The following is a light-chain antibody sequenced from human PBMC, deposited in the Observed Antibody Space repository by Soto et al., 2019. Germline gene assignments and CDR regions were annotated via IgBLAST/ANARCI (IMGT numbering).Light chain of an antibody. J-gene: IGKJ2*01. CDR3: MKALQTPYT. V-gene: IGKV2-28*01. CDR1: QSLLHSNGYNY. CDR2: LGS. Sequence: DIVMTQSPLSLPVTPGEPASISCRSSQSLLHSNGYNYWDWYLQKPGQSPQLLIYLGSNRASGVPDRFRGSGSGTAFTLKISRVEAEDVGVYYCMKALQTPYTFGQGTKLQIK.